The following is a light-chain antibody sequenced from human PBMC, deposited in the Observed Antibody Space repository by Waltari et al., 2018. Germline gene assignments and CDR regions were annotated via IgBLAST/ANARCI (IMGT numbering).Light chain of an antibody. Sequence: SYELTQPPSVSVSPGQTASITCSGDKLGDKYACWYQQKPGQSPVLVIYQDSKRASGIPERFSGSNAGNTATLTIGGTQAMDEADYSCQAWDSSALVFGGGTKLTVL. J-gene: IGLJ2*01. CDR1: KLGDKY. CDR3: QAWDSSALV. V-gene: IGLV3-1*01. CDR2: QDS.